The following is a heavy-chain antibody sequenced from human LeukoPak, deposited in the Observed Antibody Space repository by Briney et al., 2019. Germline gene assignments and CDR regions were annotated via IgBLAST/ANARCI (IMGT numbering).Heavy chain of an antibody. CDR1: GFTFSSYS. D-gene: IGHD2-2*01. Sequence: GGSLRLSCAASGFTFSSYSMNWGRRAPGKGLEGGSYISSSSSTIYYAASVKGRFTISRDNTRNSLYLQMNSLRAEDTAVYYCAAFTPAGGHYFDEWGQATLVTV. CDR2: ISSSSSTI. J-gene: IGHJ4*02. V-gene: IGHV3-48*01. CDR3: AAFTPAGGHYFDE.